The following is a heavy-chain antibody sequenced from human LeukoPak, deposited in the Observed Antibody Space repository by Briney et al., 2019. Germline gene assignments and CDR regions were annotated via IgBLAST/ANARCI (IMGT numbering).Heavy chain of an antibody. Sequence: ASVKVSCKASGYTFIRYGISWVRQAPGQGLEWMGWISGNNGNTNYAQKFQGRVTMTTDTSTSTAYMELRSLRSDDTAVYYCATDRGYCSGGRCYYWFDPWGQGTLVTVSS. CDR1: GYTFIRYG. D-gene: IGHD2-15*01. V-gene: IGHV1-18*01. CDR2: ISGNNGNT. J-gene: IGHJ5*02. CDR3: ATDRGYCSGGRCYYWFDP.